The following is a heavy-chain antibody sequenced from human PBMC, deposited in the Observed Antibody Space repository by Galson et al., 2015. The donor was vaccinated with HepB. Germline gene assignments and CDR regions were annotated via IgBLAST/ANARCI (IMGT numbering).Heavy chain of an antibody. Sequence: QSGAEVKKPGESLKISCKGSGYSFTSYWIGWVRQMPWKGLEWMGIIYPGDSDTRYSPSFQGQVTISADKSISTAYLQWSSLKASDTAMYYCARQAHVPVARRLGYALDVWGQGTTVTVSS. D-gene: IGHD2-2*01. V-gene: IGHV5-51*01. CDR3: ARQAHVPVARRLGYALDV. CDR2: IYPGDSDT. J-gene: IGHJ6*02. CDR1: GYSFTSYW.